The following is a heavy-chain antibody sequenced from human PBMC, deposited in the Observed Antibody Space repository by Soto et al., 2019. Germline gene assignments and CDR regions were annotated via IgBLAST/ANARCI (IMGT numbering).Heavy chain of an antibody. V-gene: IGHV1-46*01. Sequence: ASVKVSCRAPPDPFTTYYVHWVRQAPGQGLEWMGMINPNAGSTSYAQQFQGRVTMIRDTATTTVSMELVSLRSEYTAVYYCSIDDDRDSARGFDIGGQGTVVTVSS. CDR3: SIDDDRDSARGFDI. CDR1: PDPFTTYY. J-gene: IGHJ3*02. D-gene: IGHD2-21*01. CDR2: INPNAGST.